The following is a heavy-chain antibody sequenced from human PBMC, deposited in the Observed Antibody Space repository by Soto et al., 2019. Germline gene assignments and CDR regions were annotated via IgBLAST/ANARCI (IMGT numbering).Heavy chain of an antibody. CDR3: ARHTYYYGSGSYYNDWFDP. Sequence: PSETLSLTCTVSGGSISSYYWSWIRQPPGKGLEWIGYIYYSGSTNYNPSLKSRVTISVDTSKNQFSLKLSSVTAADTAVYYCARHTYYYGSGSYYNDWFDPWGQGTLVTVSS. CDR2: IYYSGST. D-gene: IGHD3-10*01. J-gene: IGHJ5*02. CDR1: GGSISSYY. V-gene: IGHV4-59*01.